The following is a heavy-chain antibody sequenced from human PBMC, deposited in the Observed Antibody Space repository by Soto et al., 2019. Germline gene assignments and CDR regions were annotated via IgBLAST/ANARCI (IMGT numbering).Heavy chain of an antibody. D-gene: IGHD3-10*01. CDR1: GGSISSYY. J-gene: IGHJ6*02. CDR3: ARSAYYYGSGSYYDSYGMDV. V-gene: IGHV4-59*01. Sequence: SETLSLTCTVSGGSISSYYWSWIRQPPGKGLDWFWYIYYSGSTIYNPSLKSRVTISVDTSKNQFSLKLSSVTAADTAVYYFARSAYYYGSGSYYDSYGMDVWGQGTTVTVSS. CDR2: IYYSGST.